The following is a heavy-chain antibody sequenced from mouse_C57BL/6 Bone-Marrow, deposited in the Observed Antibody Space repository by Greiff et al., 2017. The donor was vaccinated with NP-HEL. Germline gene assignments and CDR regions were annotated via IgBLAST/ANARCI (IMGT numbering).Heavy chain of an antibody. CDR3: ARDPGGSRSVWYLDV. CDR2: ISDGGSYT. J-gene: IGHJ1*03. D-gene: IGHD1-1*01. Sequence: EVQGVESGGGLVKPGGSLKLSCAASGFTFSSYAMSWVRQTPEKRLEWVATISDGGSYTYYPDNVKGRFTISRDNAKTNLYLQMSPLKSEDTAMYYCARDPGGSRSVWYLDVWGTGTTVTVSS. CDR1: GFTFSSYA. V-gene: IGHV5-4*01.